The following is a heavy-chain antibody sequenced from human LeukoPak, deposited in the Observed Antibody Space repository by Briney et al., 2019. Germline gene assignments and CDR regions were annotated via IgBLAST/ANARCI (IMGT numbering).Heavy chain of an antibody. CDR1: GFTFNSYN. D-gene: IGHD2-15*01. Sequence: PGGSLRLSCAASGFTFNSYNINWVRQAPGKGLEWVSFISTSSNYMYYADSVEGRFTISRDNARNSLYLQMNSLRAEDTAVYYCARDIYCSGGSCVWFDPWGQGTLVTVSS. CDR3: ARDIYCSGGSCVWFDP. J-gene: IGHJ5*02. CDR2: ISTSSNYM. V-gene: IGHV3-21*06.